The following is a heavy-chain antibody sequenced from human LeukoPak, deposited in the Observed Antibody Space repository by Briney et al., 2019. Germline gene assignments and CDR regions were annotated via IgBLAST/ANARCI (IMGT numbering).Heavy chain of an antibody. D-gene: IGHD6-13*01. CDR2: MNPNSGNT. CDR3: ARGVIAAAGTDWFDP. J-gene: IGHJ5*02. V-gene: IGHV1-8*01. Sequence: GASVKVSCKASGYTFTSYDINWVRQATGQGPEWMGWMNPNSGNTGYAQKFQGRVPMTRSTSISTAYMELSSLRSEDTAVYYCARGVIAAAGTDWFDPWGQGTLVTVSS. CDR1: GYTFTSYD.